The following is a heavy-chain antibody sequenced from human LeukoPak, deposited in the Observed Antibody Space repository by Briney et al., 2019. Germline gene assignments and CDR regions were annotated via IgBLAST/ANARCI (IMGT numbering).Heavy chain of an antibody. Sequence: GESLKISCKVSGYIFTSYWFGWVRQMPGKGLEWMGIIYPGDSDTRYSPSFQGQVTISVDKSISTAYLQWSSLKASDTAMYYCTRKGCAFDYWGQGTLVTVSS. CDR3: TRKGCAFDY. D-gene: IGHD2-8*01. CDR2: IYPGDSDT. J-gene: IGHJ4*02. CDR1: GYIFTSYW. V-gene: IGHV5-51*01.